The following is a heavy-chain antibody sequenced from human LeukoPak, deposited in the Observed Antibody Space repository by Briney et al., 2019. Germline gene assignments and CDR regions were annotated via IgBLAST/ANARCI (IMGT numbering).Heavy chain of an antibody. V-gene: IGHV3-23*01. CDR2: IDGSGHTT. CDR3: ARKSIRSGSLKWFDP. CDR1: GFTFTSHV. Sequence: PGGSLRLSCAASGFTFTSHVMSWVRQTPGKELEWVSAIDGSGHTTYYADSVRGRFIISRDNSKKMLYLQMNSLRAEDTATYYCARKSIRSGSLKWFDPWGQGTLVTVSS. D-gene: IGHD3-3*01. J-gene: IGHJ5*02.